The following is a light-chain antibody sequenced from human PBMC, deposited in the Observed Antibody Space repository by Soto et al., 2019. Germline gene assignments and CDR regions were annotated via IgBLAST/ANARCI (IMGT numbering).Light chain of an antibody. CDR3: QQYTNWPLT. J-gene: IGKJ4*01. Sequence: EVVLTQSPVTLSLSPGERATLSCRASQSFRGLLAWYQQKPGQAPRLLIYVASTRATGIPARFSGSGSGTEFTLTISSLQSEDSAVYYCQQYTNWPLTFGGGTKVDIK. V-gene: IGKV3-15*01. CDR2: VAS. CDR1: QSFRGL.